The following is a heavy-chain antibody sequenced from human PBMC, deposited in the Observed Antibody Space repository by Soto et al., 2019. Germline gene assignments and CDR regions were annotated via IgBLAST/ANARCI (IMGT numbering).Heavy chain of an antibody. CDR1: GGSVSSDSYY. J-gene: IGHJ4*02. Sequence: SLSLTCSVSGGSVSSDSYYWSWIRQPPGAGLEWIGYIYFSGTTNYNPSLESRISILVDSSKNQFSLKLSSVTAADTAVYYCARSPASADDVDSWGQGNLLTVSS. V-gene: IGHV4-61*01. CDR3: ARSPASADDVDS. CDR2: IYFSGTT. D-gene: IGHD1-1*01.